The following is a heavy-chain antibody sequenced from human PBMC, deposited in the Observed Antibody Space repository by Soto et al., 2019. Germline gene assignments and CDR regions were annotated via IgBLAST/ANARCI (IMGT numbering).Heavy chain of an antibody. D-gene: IGHD6-19*01. V-gene: IGHV3-7*01. CDR1: GFTFSTYW. CDR2: IKEDGGEK. Sequence: GGSLRLSCAASGFTFSTYWMTWVRQAPGKGLEWVANIKEDGGEKYYVDSVKGRFTTSRDNAKNSLYLQMNSLRVEDTAVYFCARDPAVAGYYYMDVWGKGTTVTVSS. CDR3: ARDPAVAGYYYMDV. J-gene: IGHJ6*03.